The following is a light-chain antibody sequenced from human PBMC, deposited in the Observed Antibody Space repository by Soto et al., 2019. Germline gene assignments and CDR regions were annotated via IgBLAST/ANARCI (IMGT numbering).Light chain of an antibody. V-gene: IGKV3-20*01. J-gene: IGKJ1*01. Sequence: EIVLTQSPGTLSLSPGERATLSCRSSQTVTNSYLAWYQQQPGQAPRLLIYDVSSRATGIPDRFSGSGSGTDFTLAISRLESEDFAVYYCHHYGVSPTFGQGTKVKIK. CDR3: HHYGVSPT. CDR2: DVS. CDR1: QTVTNSY.